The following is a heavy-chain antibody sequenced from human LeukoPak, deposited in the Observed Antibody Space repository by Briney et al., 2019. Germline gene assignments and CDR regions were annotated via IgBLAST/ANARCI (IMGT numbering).Heavy chain of an antibody. CDR2: INHSGST. J-gene: IGHJ3*02. CDR1: GGSFSGYY. CDR3: ARHRNYAWGAFDI. D-gene: IGHD1-7*01. V-gene: IGHV4-34*01. Sequence: SETLSLTCGVYGGSFSGYYWSWIRQPPGKGLEWIGEINHSGSTNYNPSLKSRVTISVDTSKNQFSLKLSSVTAADTAVYYCARHRNYAWGAFDIWGQGTMVTVSS.